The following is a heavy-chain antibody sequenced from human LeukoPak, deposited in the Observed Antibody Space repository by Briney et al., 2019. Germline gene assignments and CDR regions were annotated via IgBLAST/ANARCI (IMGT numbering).Heavy chain of an antibody. CDR2: IYYSGST. J-gene: IGHJ5*02. Sequence: SETLSLTCTVSGASTTTYYWSWIRQPPGKGLEWIGYIYYSGSTNYNPSLRSRLTISLDTSKNQFSLKLSSVTAADTAVYYCARGRGGGSSSNNWLDPWGQGSLVIVSS. D-gene: IGHD2-15*01. CDR3: ARGRGGGSSSNNWLDP. V-gene: IGHV4-59*01. CDR1: GASTTTYY.